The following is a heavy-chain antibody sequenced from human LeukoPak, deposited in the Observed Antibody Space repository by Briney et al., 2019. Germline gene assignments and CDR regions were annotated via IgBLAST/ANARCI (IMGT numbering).Heavy chain of an antibody. CDR3: ARNYYYDSSDYYDPGAFDI. D-gene: IGHD3-22*01. V-gene: IGHV4-31*03. J-gene: IGHJ3*02. Sequence: SETLSLTCTVSGGSISSSSYYWGWIRQPPGKGLEWIGYIYYSGSTYYNPSLKSRVTISVDTSKNQFSLKLSSVTAADTAVYYCARNYYYDSSDYYDPGAFDIWGQGTMVTVSS. CDR2: IYYSGST. CDR1: GGSISSSSYY.